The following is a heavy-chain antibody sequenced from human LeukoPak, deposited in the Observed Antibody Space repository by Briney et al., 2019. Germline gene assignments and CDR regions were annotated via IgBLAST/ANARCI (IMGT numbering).Heavy chain of an antibody. V-gene: IGHV3-30*02. CDR1: GFTFSSYG. CDR2: IRYDGSNK. D-gene: IGHD5-12*01. J-gene: IGHJ6*03. CDR3: AKGGGYEAQYYYYYLDV. Sequence: PGGSLRLSCAASGFTFSSYGMHWVRQAPGKGLEWVAFIRYDGSNKYYADSVKGRFTISRDSSKNTLYLQMKSLRAEDTAVYYCAKGGGYEAQYYYYYLDVWGKGTTVTISS.